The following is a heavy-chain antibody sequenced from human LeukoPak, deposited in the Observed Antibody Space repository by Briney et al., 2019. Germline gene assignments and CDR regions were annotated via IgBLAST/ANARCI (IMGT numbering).Heavy chain of an antibody. CDR3: ARRYSSSWYSGYFDY. V-gene: IGHV4-39*07. CDR2: IYYSGST. CDR1: GGSISSSSYY. D-gene: IGHD6-13*01. Sequence: SETLSLTCTVSGGSISSSSYYWGWIRQPPGKGLEWIGSIYYSGSTYYNPSLKSRVTISVDTSKNQFSLKLSSVTAADTAVYYCARRYSSSWYSGYFDYWGQGTLVTVSS. J-gene: IGHJ4*02.